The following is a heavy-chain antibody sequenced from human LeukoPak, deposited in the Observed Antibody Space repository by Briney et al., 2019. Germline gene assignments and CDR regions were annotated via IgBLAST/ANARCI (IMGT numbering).Heavy chain of an antibody. J-gene: IGHJ6*03. CDR3: AKDPAGYSSGWNGGYYYMDV. Sequence: PGGSLRLSCAASGFTFSIYGMHWVRQAPGKRLEGVAFIRYDGSNKYYADSVKGRFTISRDNSKNTLYLQMNSLRAEDTAVYYCAKDPAGYSSGWNGGYYYMDVWGKGTTVTVSS. D-gene: IGHD6-19*01. CDR1: GFTFSIYG. V-gene: IGHV3-30*02. CDR2: IRYDGSNK.